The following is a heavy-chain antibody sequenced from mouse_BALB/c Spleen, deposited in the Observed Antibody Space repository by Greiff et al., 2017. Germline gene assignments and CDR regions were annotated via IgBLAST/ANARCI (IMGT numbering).Heavy chain of an antibody. J-gene: IGHJ4*01. V-gene: IGHV1-54*01. Sequence: VQLLQSGAGLVRPGTSVKVSCKASGYAFTNFLIEWVKQRPGQGLEWIGVINPGSGGINSTETFKGKATLTADKSSSTVYMQRSSLASDDSAVCFSARRGDAMDDWGQGTSGTVAS. CDR1: GYAFTNFL. CDR3: ARRGDAMDD. CDR2: INPGSGGI.